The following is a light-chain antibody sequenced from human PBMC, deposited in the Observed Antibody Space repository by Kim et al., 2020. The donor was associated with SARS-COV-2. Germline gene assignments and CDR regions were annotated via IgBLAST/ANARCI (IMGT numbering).Light chain of an antibody. Sequence: EIVLTQSPATLSLSPGGRATLSCRASQSVSSYLAWYQQKPGQAPRLLIYDASNRATGIPARFSGSGSGTDFILTISSLEPEDFAVYYCQQRSNWPPLTLGGGTKVEIK. J-gene: IGKJ4*01. CDR1: QSVSSY. CDR3: QQRSNWPPLT. V-gene: IGKV3-11*01. CDR2: DAS.